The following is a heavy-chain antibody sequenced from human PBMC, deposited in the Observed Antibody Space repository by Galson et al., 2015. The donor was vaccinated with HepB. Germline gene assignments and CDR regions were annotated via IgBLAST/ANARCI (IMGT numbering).Heavy chain of an antibody. D-gene: IGHD2-15*01. Sequence: SVKVSCKASGYTFTGYYMHWVRQAPGQGLEWMGRINPNSGGTNYAQKFQGRVTMTRDTSISTAYMELSRLRSDDTAVYYCARDTHDFYYYYYMDVWGKGTTVTVSS. J-gene: IGHJ6*03. CDR1: GYTFTGYY. V-gene: IGHV1-2*06. CDR3: ARDTHDFYYYYYMDV. CDR2: INPNSGGT.